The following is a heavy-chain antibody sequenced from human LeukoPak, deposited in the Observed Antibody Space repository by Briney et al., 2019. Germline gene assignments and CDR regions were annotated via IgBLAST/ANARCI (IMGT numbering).Heavy chain of an antibody. CDR1: GFTFSDYG. Sequence: PGGSLRLSCAASGFTFSDYGMYWVRQAPGKGLEWVALIWYDGGKKYYTDSVRGRFTISRDNSKNTLYLQMDSLRAEDTAVYYGVRYCNGGSCYRAAFDVWGPGTMVTVSS. D-gene: IGHD2-15*01. J-gene: IGHJ3*01. V-gene: IGHV3-33*01. CDR3: VRYCNGGSCYRAAFDV. CDR2: IWYDGGKK.